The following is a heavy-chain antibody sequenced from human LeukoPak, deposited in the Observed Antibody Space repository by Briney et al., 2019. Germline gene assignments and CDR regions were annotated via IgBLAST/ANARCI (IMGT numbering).Heavy chain of an antibody. CDR1: GFTLSNPW. Sequence: PGGSLRLSCAAPGFTLSNPWMSWVRQAPGKGLEWVPYIRSSSTIYYADSVKGRFTVSRDNAKNSLYLQMNSLRDEDTAVYYCARDEWQRGLDCWGQGTLVTVSS. D-gene: IGHD1-1*01. J-gene: IGHJ4*02. CDR2: IRSSSTI. V-gene: IGHV3-48*02. CDR3: ARDEWQRGLDC.